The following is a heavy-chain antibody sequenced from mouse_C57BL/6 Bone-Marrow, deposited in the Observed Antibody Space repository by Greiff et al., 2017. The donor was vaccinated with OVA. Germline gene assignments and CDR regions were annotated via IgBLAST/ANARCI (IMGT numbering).Heavy chain of an antibody. Sequence: VQLQQSGAELVRPGASVKLSCTASGFNFKDYCMHWVKQRPEQGLEWIGWIDPENSDTEYASKFQGKATITEDTSSNTTYLQLSSLTSEDTAVYYSAIYYGSMDYWGQGTTLTVSS. CDR3: AIYYGSMDY. CDR2: IDPENSDT. D-gene: IGHD1-1*01. V-gene: IGHV14-4*01. CDR1: GFNFKDYC. J-gene: IGHJ2*01.